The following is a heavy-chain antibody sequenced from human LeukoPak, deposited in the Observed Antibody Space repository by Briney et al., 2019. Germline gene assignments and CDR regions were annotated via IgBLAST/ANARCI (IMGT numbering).Heavy chain of an antibody. CDR2: IRYDGSNK. J-gene: IGHJ4*02. D-gene: IGHD4-17*01. V-gene: IGHV3-30*02. CDR3: AATTVTSYDY. CDR1: GFTFSSYG. Sequence: GGSLRLSCAASGFTFSSYGMHWVRQAPGKGLEWVAFIRYDGSNKYYADSVKGRFTISRDNSKNTLYLQMNSLRAEDTAVYYCAATTVTSYDYWGQGTLVTVSS.